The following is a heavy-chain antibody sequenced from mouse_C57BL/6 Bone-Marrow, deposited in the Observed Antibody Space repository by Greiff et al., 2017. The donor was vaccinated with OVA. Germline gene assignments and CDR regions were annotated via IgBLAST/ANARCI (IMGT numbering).Heavy chain of an antibody. Sequence: QVQLQQPGAELVRPGPSVKLSCKASGYTFTSYWMHWVKQRPGQGLEWIGVIDPSDSYTNYNQKFKGKATLTVDTSSSTAYMQLSSLTSEDSAVYYCAREGYWGQGTTLTVSS. CDR2: IDPSDSYT. CDR1: GYTFTSYW. J-gene: IGHJ2*01. V-gene: IGHV1-59*01. CDR3: AREGY.